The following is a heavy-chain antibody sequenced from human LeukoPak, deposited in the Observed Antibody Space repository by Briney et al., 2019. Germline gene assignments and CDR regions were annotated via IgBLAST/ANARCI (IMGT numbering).Heavy chain of an antibody. J-gene: IGHJ4*02. D-gene: IGHD3-16*01. CDR1: GFTFSSYG. CDR2: ISGSGIGT. Sequence: HPGGSLRLSCTASGFTFSSYGMSWVRQAPGKGLAWVSAISGSGIGTYYADSVKGRFTISRENSNNTLYLQMDSLRAEDTGVYYCAKVGIAVYDYVWGGDLDYWGQGTLVTVSS. CDR3: AKVGIAVYDYVWGGDLDY. V-gene: IGHV3-23*01.